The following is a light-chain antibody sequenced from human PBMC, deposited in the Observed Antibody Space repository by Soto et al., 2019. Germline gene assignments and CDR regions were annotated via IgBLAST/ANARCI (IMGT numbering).Light chain of an antibody. J-gene: IGKJ1*01. CDR2: DAS. Sequence: DIQMTQSPSSLSASVGDRVTITCRASQSIDTYLNWYQRKPGKAPDVLIYDASTLQSGVPTRFSGSGSGTDFTLTISSLQPEDFATYYCQQSYSVPRTFGLGTKVEIK. V-gene: IGKV1-39*01. CDR3: QQSYSVPRT. CDR1: QSIDTY.